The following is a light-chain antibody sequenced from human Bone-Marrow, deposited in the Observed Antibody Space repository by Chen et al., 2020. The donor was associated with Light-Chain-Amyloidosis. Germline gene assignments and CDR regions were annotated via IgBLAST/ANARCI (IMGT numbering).Light chain of an antibody. V-gene: IGKV4-1*01. CDR1: QSLLYSSTNKNY. CDR3: QQYYSTLT. Sequence: DIVMTQSPDSLAVSLGERATINCKSSQSLLYSSTNKNYLAWYQQKPGQPPKLLIYWASIREAGVPARFSGSESGTDFTLTISSLQAEDVAVYYCQQYYSTLTFGQGTRLEIK. J-gene: IGKJ5*01. CDR2: WAS.